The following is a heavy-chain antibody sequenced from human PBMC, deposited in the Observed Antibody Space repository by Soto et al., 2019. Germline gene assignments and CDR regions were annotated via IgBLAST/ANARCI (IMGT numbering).Heavy chain of an antibody. Sequence: QMQLVQSGAEVKKPGSSVKVSCKASGGTFSSYAISWVRQAPGQGIEWMGGIIPIFDTANYAQTFQCRVTITADKSTRTAYQELSSLSDEDKAVYYCAGARGIAARTFDYWGQGPLVTVYS. CDR2: IIPIFDTA. CDR1: GGTFSSYA. CDR3: AGARGIAARTFDY. J-gene: IGHJ4*02. V-gene: IGHV1-69*06. D-gene: IGHD6-6*01.